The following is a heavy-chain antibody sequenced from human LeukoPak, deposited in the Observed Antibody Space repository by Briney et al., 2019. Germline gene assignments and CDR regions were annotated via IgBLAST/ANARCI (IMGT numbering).Heavy chain of an antibody. CDR2: ISSSSSTI. Sequence: GGSLRLSCAASGFTFSSYSMNWVRQAPGKGLEWVSYISSSSSTIYYADSVKGRFTISRGNAKNSLYLQMNSLRAEDTAVYYCARALSGSRAEYFQHWGQGTLVTVSS. CDR3: ARALSGSRAEYFQH. V-gene: IGHV3-48*01. CDR1: GFTFSSYS. J-gene: IGHJ1*01. D-gene: IGHD3-10*01.